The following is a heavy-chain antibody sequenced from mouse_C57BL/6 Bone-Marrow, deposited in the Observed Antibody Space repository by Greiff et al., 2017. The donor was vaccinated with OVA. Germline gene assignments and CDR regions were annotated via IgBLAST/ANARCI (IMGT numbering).Heavy chain of an antibody. D-gene: IGHD2-4*01. CDR2: IDPSDSYT. CDR3: ASGGLRPYYFDY. J-gene: IGHJ2*01. V-gene: IGHV1-69*01. Sequence: QVQLKQPGAELVMPGASVKLSCKASGYTFTSYWMHWVKQRPGQGLEWIGEIDPSDSYTNYNQKFKGKSTLTVDKSSSTAYMQLSSLTSEDSAVYYCASGGLRPYYFDYWGQGTTLTVSS. CDR1: GYTFTSYW.